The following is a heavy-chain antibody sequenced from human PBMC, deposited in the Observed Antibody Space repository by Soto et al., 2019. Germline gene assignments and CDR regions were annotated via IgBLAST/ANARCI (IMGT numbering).Heavy chain of an antibody. CDR3: AKYPLVLAAADEDFHSYRDV. CDR1: AFFYRNHA. Sequence: PGGPLTFPFRLFAFFYRNHALTWVRPASGNGLEWVSTISGRGSDTYYSHSVKGRFTISRDNSRNTLFLQMTTLSAEDSAVYFCAKYPLVLAAADEDFHSYRDVWGKGTTVTVSS. V-gene: IGHV3-23*01. CDR2: ISGRGSDT. J-gene: IGHJ6*03. D-gene: IGHD6-25*01.